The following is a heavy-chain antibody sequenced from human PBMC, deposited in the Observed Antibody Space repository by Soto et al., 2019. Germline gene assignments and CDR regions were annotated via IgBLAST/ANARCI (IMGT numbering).Heavy chain of an antibody. CDR3: ARDENYFDY. CDR2: IYYSGST. Sequence: SETLSLTCTVSGGSISSYYWSWIRQPPGKGLEWIGYIYYSGSTNYNPSLKSRVTISVDTSKNQFSLKLSSVTAADTAVYYCARDENYFDYWGQGTLVTVSS. CDR1: GGSISSYY. V-gene: IGHV4-59*01. J-gene: IGHJ4*02.